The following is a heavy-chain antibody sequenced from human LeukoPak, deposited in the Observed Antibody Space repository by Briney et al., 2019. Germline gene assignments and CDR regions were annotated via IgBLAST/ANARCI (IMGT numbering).Heavy chain of an antibody. V-gene: IGHV4-30-2*01. CDR2: IYHSGST. J-gene: IGHJ4*02. Sequence: SGTLSLTCTVSGGSINYGGWIRQPPGKGLEWIGYIYHSGSTYYNPSLKSRVTISVDRSKNQFSLKLSSVTAADTAVYYCARGRQNIFDYWGQGTLVTVSS. CDR1: GGSINYGG. CDR3: ARGRQNIFDY.